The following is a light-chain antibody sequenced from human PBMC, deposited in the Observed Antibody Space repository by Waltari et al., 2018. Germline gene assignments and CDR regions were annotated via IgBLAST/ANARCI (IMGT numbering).Light chain of an antibody. CDR2: DAS. CDR3: QQRSNWPPYT. J-gene: IGKJ2*01. V-gene: IGKV3-11*01. Sequence: DNVLRQSPSTLSVFQVERAPRPGRASQSVSSYLAWYQQKPGQAPRLLIYDASNRATGIPARFSGSGSGTDFTLTISSLEPEDFAVYYCQQRSNWPPYTFGQGTKLEIK. CDR1: QSVSSY.